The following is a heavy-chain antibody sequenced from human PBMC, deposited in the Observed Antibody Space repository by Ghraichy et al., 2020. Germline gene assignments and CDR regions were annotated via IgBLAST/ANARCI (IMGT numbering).Heavy chain of an antibody. CDR1: GFTFDDYT. D-gene: IGHD6-6*01. CDR3: ASLADYYYGMDV. J-gene: IGHJ6*02. Sequence: LSLTCAASGFTFDDYTMHWVRQAPGKGLEWVSLISWDGGSTYYADSVKGRFTISRDNSKNSLYLQMNSLRTEDTALYYCASLADYYYGMDVWGQGTTVTVSS. V-gene: IGHV3-43*01. CDR2: ISWDGGST.